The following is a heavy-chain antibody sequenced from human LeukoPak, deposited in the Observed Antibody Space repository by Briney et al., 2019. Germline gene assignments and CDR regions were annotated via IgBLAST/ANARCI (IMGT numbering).Heavy chain of an antibody. V-gene: IGHV4-30-2*01. J-gene: IGHJ6*03. CDR3: ARGVVPAAINYYYYYMDV. Sequence: SETLSLTCTVSGGSISSGGYYWSWIRQPPGKGLEWIGYIYHSGSTYYNPSLKSRVTISVDRSKNQFSLKLSSVTAADTAVYYCARGVVPAAINYYYYYMDVRGKGTTVTVSS. CDR2: IYHSGST. CDR1: GGSISSGGYY. D-gene: IGHD2-2*02.